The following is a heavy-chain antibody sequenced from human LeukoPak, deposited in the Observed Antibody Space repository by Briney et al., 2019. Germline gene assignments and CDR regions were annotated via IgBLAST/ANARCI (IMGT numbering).Heavy chain of an antibody. Sequence: GGSLRLSCSASGFTFSSYAMHWVRQAPGKGLEYVSAISSNGGSTYYADSVKGRFTISRDNSKNTLYLQMNSLRAEDTAVYYCARDPSASSWYYFDYWGQGTLVTVSS. CDR2: ISSNGGST. V-gene: IGHV3-64*04. CDR3: ARDPSASSWYYFDY. D-gene: IGHD6-13*01. J-gene: IGHJ4*02. CDR1: GFTFSSYA.